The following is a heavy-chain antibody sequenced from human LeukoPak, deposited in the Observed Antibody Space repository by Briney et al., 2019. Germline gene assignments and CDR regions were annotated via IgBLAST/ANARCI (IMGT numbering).Heavy chain of an antibody. Sequence: ASVKVSCKASGGTFSSYAISWVRQAPGQGLEWMGGIIPVFGTANYAQKFQGRVTITTDESTSTAYMELSSLRSEDTAVYYCARGGDIVATINPFDYWGQGTLVTVSS. D-gene: IGHD5-12*01. CDR2: IIPVFGTA. CDR1: GGTFSSYA. CDR3: ARGGDIVATINPFDY. J-gene: IGHJ4*02. V-gene: IGHV1-69*05.